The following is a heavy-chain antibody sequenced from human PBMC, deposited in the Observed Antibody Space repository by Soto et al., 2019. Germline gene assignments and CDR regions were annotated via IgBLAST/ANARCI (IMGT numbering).Heavy chain of an antibody. CDR2: IIPIFGTA. J-gene: IGHJ6*02. Sequence: GASVKVSCKASGGTFSSYAISWVRQAPGQGLEWMGGIIPIFGTANYAQKFQGRVTITADESTSTAYMELSSLRSEDTAVYYCARLAVPAANYYYYGMDVWGQGTTVTVSS. D-gene: IGHD2-2*01. CDR3: ARLAVPAANYYYYGMDV. CDR1: GGTFSSYA. V-gene: IGHV1-69*13.